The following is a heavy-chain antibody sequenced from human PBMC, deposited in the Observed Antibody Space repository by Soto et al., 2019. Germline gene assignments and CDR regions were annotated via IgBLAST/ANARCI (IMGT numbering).Heavy chain of an antibody. V-gene: IGHV1-8*01. CDR1: GYTFTSYD. D-gene: IGHD6-13*01. J-gene: IGHJ6*02. CDR3: ARGQGKQLATYYYYGMDV. Sequence: ASVTVSCKASGYTFTSYDTNWVRQAPGQGLEWMGWMKPNSGNTGYAQKFQGRVTMTRNTSISTAYMELSSLRSEDTAVYYCARGQGKQLATYYYYGMDVWSQGTTVTVSS. CDR2: MKPNSGNT.